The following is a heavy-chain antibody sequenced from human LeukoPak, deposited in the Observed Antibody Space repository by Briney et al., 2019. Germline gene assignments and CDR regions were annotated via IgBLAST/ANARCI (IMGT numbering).Heavy chain of an antibody. J-gene: IGHJ4*02. Sequence: ASVKVSCTASGYTFTSYGISWVRQAPGQGLEWMGWISGYNGKTNYEPKLEGRATIATDTFTSTAFMKSRRLTSDDTAGYYCARDGSGSYNSFDYWGQGTLVTVSS. D-gene: IGHD3-10*01. CDR3: ARDGSGSYNSFDY. CDR2: ISGYNGKT. V-gene: IGHV1-18*01. CDR1: GYTFTSYG.